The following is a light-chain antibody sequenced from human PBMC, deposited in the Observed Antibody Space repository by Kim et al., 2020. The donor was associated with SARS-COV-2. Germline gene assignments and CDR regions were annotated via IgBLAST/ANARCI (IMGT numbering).Light chain of an antibody. Sequence: GKAITNPCTRSTGNLASNYVQHDHQRQGSTPTTVIYEDNQRPSGAPERFSGSIDSASNSASLTISGLKTDEEADYYCHSYDSSHRVFGGGTKLTVL. CDR1: TGNLASNY. CDR3: HSYDSSHRV. J-gene: IGLJ3*02. CDR2: EDN. V-gene: IGLV6-57*01.